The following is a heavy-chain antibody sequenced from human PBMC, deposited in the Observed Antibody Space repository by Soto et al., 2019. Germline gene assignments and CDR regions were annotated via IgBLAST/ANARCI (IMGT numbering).Heavy chain of an antibody. CDR2: IIPIFGTA. CDR1: GGTFSSYA. CDR3: ARGTVGATKDSYYYYGMDV. V-gene: IGHV1-69*13. J-gene: IGHJ6*02. Sequence: SVKVSCKASGGTFSSYAISWVRQAPGQGLEWMGGIIPIFGTANYAQKFQGRVTITADESTSTAYMELSSLRSEDTAVYYCARGTVGATKDSYYYYGMDVCGQGTTVTVYS. D-gene: IGHD1-26*01.